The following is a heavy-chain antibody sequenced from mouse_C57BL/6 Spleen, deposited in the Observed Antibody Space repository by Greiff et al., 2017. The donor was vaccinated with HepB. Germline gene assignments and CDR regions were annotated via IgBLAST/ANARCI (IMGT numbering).Heavy chain of an antibody. CDR1: GYTFTDYY. J-gene: IGHJ2*01. CDR2: IFPGSGST. V-gene: IGHV1-75*01. D-gene: IGHD1-1*01. Sequence: VKLVESGPYLVKPGASVKISCKASGYTFTDYYINWVKQRPGQGLEWIGWIFPGSGSTYYNEKFKGKATLTVDKSSSTAYMLLSSLTSEDSAVYFCAIYYCSSLDYWGQGTTLTVSS. CDR3: AIYYCSSLDY.